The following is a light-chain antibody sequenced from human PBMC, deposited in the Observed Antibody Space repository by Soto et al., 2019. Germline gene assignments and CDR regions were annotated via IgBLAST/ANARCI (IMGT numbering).Light chain of an antibody. Sequence: EIVLTQSPGTLSLSPGERATLSCRASQTVSSSYLAWYQQKPGQAPRLLIYGASSRSAGIPARFSGSGSGTDFTLTISRLEPEDFAVYYCQQYDNSPTFGQGTKLEIK. CDR2: GAS. CDR3: QQYDNSPT. J-gene: IGKJ2*01. CDR1: QTVSSSY. V-gene: IGKV3-20*01.